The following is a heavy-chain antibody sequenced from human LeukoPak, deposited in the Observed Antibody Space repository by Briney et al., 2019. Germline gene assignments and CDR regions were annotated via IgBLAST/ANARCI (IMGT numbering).Heavy chain of an antibody. CDR2: ISSSSSYI. CDR3: ARDPDRGYDILTGYYSEYRFDY. J-gene: IGHJ4*02. Sequence: PGGSLRLSCAASGFTFSSYSMNWVRQAPGKGLEWVSSISSSSSYIYYADSVKGRFTISRDNAKNSLYLQMNSLRAEDTAVYYCARDPDRGYDILTGYYSEYRFDYWGQGTLVTVSS. V-gene: IGHV3-21*01. D-gene: IGHD3-9*01. CDR1: GFTFSSYS.